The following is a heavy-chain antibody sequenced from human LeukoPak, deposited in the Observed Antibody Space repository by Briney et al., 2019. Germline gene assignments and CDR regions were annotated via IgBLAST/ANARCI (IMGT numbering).Heavy chain of an antibody. V-gene: IGHV4-34*01. CDR1: GGSFSGYY. J-gene: IGHJ4*02. Sequence: PSETLSLTCAVYGGSFSGYYWSWIRQPPGKGLEWIGEINHSGSTNYNPSLKSRVTISVDTSKSQFSLRLTSVTAADTAVYYCASAGLDSSSSGNYLWRYYFEYWGQGALVTVSS. D-gene: IGHD3-10*01. CDR3: ASAGLDSSSSGNYLWRYYFEY. CDR2: INHSGST.